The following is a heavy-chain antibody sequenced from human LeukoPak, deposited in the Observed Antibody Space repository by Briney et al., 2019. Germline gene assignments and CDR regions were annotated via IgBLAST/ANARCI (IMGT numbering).Heavy chain of an antibody. CDR2: MWADGYTY. D-gene: IGHD6-19*01. CDR1: GFTFNDYG. Sequence: PGRTLRLSCAASGFTFNDYGMHWVRQAPGKGLEWAAIMWADGYTYHYADSVRGRFTVSRDNSKNTVYLQMNSLEAEDTAVCYCAKKGGTGWSENWFDAWGQGTLVTVSS. CDR3: AKKGGTGWSENWFDA. V-gene: IGHV3-33*06. J-gene: IGHJ5*02.